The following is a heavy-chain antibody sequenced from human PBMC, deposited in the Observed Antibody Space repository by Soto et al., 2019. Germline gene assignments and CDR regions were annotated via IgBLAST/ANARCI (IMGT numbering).Heavy chain of an antibody. CDR2: ISTDNGKT. CDR3: ARAPSWWYFDL. Sequence: ASVKVSCKASGYTFSSYGISWVRQAPGQGPEWMGWISTDNGKTNYPQKFQGRVTITRDTSASTAYMELSSLRSEDTAVYYCARAPSWWYFDLWGRGTLVTVSS. V-gene: IGHV1-18*01. CDR1: GYTFSSYG. J-gene: IGHJ2*01.